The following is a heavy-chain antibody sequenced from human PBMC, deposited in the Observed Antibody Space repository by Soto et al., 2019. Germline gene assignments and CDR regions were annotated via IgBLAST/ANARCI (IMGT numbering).Heavy chain of an antibody. CDR2: ISGSGDRT. D-gene: IGHD3-16*02. V-gene: IGHV3-23*01. CDR3: VKASTYEYVWGSYRYFFDH. CDR1: GFPFTTYA. Sequence: EVQMLESGGGLVQPGGSLRLSCAASGFPFTTYAMSWVRQAPGKGLEWVSGISGSGDRTHYADSVKGRFTISRDNSKNTLHLRMNSLAAEDTAVYYCVKASTYEYVWGSYRYFFDHWGQGTLVTVSS. J-gene: IGHJ4*02.